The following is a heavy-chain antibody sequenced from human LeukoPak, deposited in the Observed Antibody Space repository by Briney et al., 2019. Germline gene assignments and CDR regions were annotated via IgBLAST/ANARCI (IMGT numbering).Heavy chain of an antibody. CDR2: IYPGYSDT. Sequence: GESLKISCKGSGYSFTSYWIGWVRQMPGKGLEWMGIIYPGYSDTRYSPSFQGQVTISADKSISTAYLQWSSLKASDTAMYYCARIGIYYYYYMDVWGKGTTVTVSS. CDR3: ARIGIYYYYYMDV. CDR1: GYSFTSYW. V-gene: IGHV5-51*01. J-gene: IGHJ6*03.